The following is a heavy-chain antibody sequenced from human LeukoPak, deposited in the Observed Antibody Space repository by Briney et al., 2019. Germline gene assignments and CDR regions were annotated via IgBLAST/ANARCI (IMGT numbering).Heavy chain of an antibody. Sequence: ASVKVSCKASGYTFTSYAMNWVRQAPGQGLEWMGWINPNSGGTNYAQKFQGRVTMTRDTSISTAYMELSRLRSDDTAVYYCARARPPDYGGTNWGQGTLVTVSS. CDR1: GYTFTSYA. CDR2: INPNSGGT. V-gene: IGHV1-2*02. D-gene: IGHD4-23*01. CDR3: ARARPPDYGGTN. J-gene: IGHJ4*02.